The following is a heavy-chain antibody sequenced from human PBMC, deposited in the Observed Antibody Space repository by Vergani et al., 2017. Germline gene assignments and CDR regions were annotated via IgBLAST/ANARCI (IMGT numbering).Heavy chain of an antibody. V-gene: IGHV3-9*01. D-gene: IGHD2-2*01. CDR1: GFTFDDYA. Sequence: EVQLVESGGGLVQPGRSLRLSCAASGFTFDDYAMHWVRQAPGKGLEWVSGISWNSGSIGYADSVKGRFTISRDNAKNSLYLQMNSLRAEDTALYYCAPLSCSSTSCYDDYWGQGTLVTVSS. CDR2: ISWNSGSI. CDR3: APLSCSSTSCYDDY. J-gene: IGHJ4*02.